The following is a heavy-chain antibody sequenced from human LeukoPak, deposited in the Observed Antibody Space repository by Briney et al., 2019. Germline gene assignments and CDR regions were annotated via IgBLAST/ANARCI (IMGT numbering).Heavy chain of an antibody. J-gene: IGHJ4*02. Sequence: SETLSLTCTVSGGSISTNSWSWIRQPPGKGLEWIGYIFYTGSTNYNPSLNIRVTISVDTSKNQFSLKLSSVTAADTAVYFCGRHAYFDSVRGSPPSDYFDYWGQGTLVAVSS. V-gene: IGHV4-59*08. CDR1: GGSISTNS. CDR3: GRHAYFDSVRGSPPSDYFDY. CDR2: IFYTGST. D-gene: IGHD3-16*01.